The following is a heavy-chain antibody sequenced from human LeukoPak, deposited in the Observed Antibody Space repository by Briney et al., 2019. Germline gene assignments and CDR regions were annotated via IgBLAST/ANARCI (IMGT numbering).Heavy chain of an antibody. J-gene: IGHJ4*02. D-gene: IGHD2-21*02. CDR1: GGTFSSYA. CDR3: ARDQGYCGGDGYSTFDY. CDR2: IIPIFGTA. Sequence: SVKVSCKASGGTFSSYAISWVRQAPGQGLEWMGGIIPIFGTANYAQKFQGRVTITADESTSTAYMELSSLRSEDTAVYYCARDQGYCGGDGYSTFDYWGQGTLVTVSS. V-gene: IGHV1-69*01.